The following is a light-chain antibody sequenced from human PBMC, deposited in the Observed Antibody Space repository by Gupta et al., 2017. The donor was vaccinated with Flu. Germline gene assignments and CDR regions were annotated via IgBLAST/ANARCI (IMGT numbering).Light chain of an antibody. CDR3: AAWDDSLNGRV. V-gene: IGLV1-44*01. Sequence: QSVLTQPPSASGTPGQRVTIPCSGSSSNIGSNTVNWYQQLPGTAPKLLIYSNNQRPSGVPDRSSGSKSGTSASLAISGLQSEDEADYYCAAWDDSLNGRVFGGGTKLTVL. J-gene: IGLJ3*02. CDR1: SSNIGSNT. CDR2: SNN.